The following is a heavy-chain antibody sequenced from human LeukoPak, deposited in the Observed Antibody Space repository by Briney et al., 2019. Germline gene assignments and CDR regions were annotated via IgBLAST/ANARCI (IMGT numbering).Heavy chain of an antibody. CDR2: ISNRGST. J-gene: IGHJ3*02. V-gene: IGHV4-34*01. CDR3: ARGFYLVVAATQAFDI. D-gene: IGHD2-15*01. CDR1: GGSFRGYN. Sequence: PLETLSLTCAVYGGSFRGYNWSWIRQPPGKGLEWIGEISNRGSTNYNPSLKSRVTISVDPSKNQFSLKLSSVTAADTAVYYCARGFYLVVAATQAFDIWGQGTMVTVSS.